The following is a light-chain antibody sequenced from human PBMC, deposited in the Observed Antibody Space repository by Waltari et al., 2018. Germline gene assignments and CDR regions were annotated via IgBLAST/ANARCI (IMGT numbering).Light chain of an antibody. CDR3: QSYDNNLKV. CDR1: RSDLGANSD. CDR2: GNN. V-gene: IGLV1-40*01. Sequence: QSVLTQPPSVSGAPGQRVTISCTGARSDLGANSDLNWYQTPPGPAPQLLSYGNNNRPSGGPARFSGSKSGTSASLAITGLQPEDEADYYCQSYDNNLKVFGGGTKLTVL. J-gene: IGLJ3*02.